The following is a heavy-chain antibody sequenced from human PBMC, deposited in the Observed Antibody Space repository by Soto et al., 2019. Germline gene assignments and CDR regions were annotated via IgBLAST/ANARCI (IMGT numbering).Heavy chain of an antibody. Sequence: EVQLVESGGGLVQPGGSLRLSCAASRFTFSRYWMTWVRQAPGKGLEWVANIKQDGSEKYYVDSVKGRFTISRDNAKNSLFLQMNSLRAEDTAVYYCARDYYDTSGYYYYFDYWGQGSLVTVSS. D-gene: IGHD3-22*01. V-gene: IGHV3-7*03. CDR1: RFTFSRYW. CDR3: ARDYYDTSGYYYYFDY. J-gene: IGHJ4*02. CDR2: IKQDGSEK.